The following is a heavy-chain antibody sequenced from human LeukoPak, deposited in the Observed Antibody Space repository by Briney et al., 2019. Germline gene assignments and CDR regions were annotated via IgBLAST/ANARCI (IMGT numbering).Heavy chain of an antibody. J-gene: IGHJ5*02. Sequence: GGSLRLSCAASGFTFSSYAMSWVRQAPGKGLEWVSAISGSGGSTHYADSVKGRFTISRDNSKNTLFLQMNSLRAEDTAVYYCAKYYYGSGPHWFDPWGQGTLVTVSS. CDR3: AKYYYGSGPHWFDP. CDR1: GFTFSSYA. CDR2: ISGSGGST. V-gene: IGHV3-23*01. D-gene: IGHD3-10*01.